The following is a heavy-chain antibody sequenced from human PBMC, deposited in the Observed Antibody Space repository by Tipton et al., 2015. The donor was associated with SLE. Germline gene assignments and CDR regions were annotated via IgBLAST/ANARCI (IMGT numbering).Heavy chain of an antibody. V-gene: IGHV4-30-2*01. CDR3: ARSQTYYYGSGSYYFYYYYGMDV. J-gene: IGHJ6*02. D-gene: IGHD3-10*01. CDR2: IDHSGST. Sequence: LSLTCAVSVGSVSSAVYSWAWIRQPPGKGLEWIGHIDHSGSTYYIPSLKSRVTISLHRSKNQFSLKLSSVTAADTAVYYCARSQTYYYGSGSYYFYYYYGMDVWGQGTTVTVSS. CDR1: VGSVSSAVYS.